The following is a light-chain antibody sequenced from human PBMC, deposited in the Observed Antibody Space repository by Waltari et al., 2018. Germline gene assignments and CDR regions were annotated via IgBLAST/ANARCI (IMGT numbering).Light chain of an antibody. V-gene: IGLV2-14*01. Sequence: QSALTQPASVSGSPGQSITISCTGPSSDGGGYNYASWYQQHPGKAPKLMIYEVSNRPSGVSNRFSGSKSGNTASLTISGLQAEDEADYYCSSYTSSSTLVFGTGTKVTVL. CDR2: EVS. CDR1: SSDGGGYNY. CDR3: SSYTSSSTLV. J-gene: IGLJ1*01.